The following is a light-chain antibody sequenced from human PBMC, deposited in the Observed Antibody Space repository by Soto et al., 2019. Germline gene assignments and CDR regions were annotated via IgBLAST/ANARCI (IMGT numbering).Light chain of an antibody. J-gene: IGLJ3*02. CDR1: SSDVGSYNL. Sequence: QSALTQPASVSGSPGQSITISCTGTSSDVGSYNLVSWYQQHPWKAPKLMIYEGSKRASGVSNRFSGSKSGITASLTISGLQAEDEADYYCCSYAGSSTWVFGGGTQLTVL. CDR2: EGS. V-gene: IGLV2-23*01. CDR3: CSYAGSSTWV.